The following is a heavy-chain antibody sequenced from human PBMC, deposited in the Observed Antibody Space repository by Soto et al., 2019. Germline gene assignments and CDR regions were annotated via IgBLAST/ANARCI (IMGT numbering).Heavy chain of an antibody. CDR2: ISYDGSNK. CDR1: GFTFSSYA. D-gene: IGHD3-3*01. CDR3: TTYDFSDY. J-gene: IGHJ4*02. V-gene: IGHV3-30-3*01. Sequence: GGSLRLSCAASGFTFSSYAMHWVRQAPGKGLEWVAVISYDGSNKYYADSVKGRFTISRDNSKNTLYLQMNSLRAEDTAVYYCTTYDFSDYWGQGTLVTVYS.